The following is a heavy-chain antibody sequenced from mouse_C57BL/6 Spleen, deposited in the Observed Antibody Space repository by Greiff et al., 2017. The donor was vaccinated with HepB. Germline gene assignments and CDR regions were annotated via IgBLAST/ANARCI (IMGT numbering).Heavy chain of an antibody. J-gene: IGHJ2*01. CDR2: IYPRSGNT. D-gene: IGHD1-1*01. Sequence: VQVVESGAELARPGASVKLSCKASGYTFTSYGISWVKQRTGQGLEWIGEIYPRSGNTYYNEKFKGKATLTADKSSSTAYMELRSLNSEDSAVYFCAGYYGSSPPLDYWGQGTTLTVSS. CDR3: AGYYGSSPPLDY. V-gene: IGHV1-81*01. CDR1: GYTFTSYG.